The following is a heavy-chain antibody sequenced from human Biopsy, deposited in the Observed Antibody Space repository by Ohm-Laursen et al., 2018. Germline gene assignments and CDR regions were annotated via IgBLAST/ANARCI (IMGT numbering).Heavy chain of an antibody. CDR2: NITILGTG. V-gene: IGHV1-69*06. CDR3: ATKLTGYFHH. Sequence: ASETVACQAPGGTFSNYGVNWARQAPGQGLEWLGGNITILGTGNYAQKFQDRVTVAADKSTSTATMELRSLRSDDTAVYYCATKLTGYFHHWGQGTLVIVSS. J-gene: IGHJ1*01. D-gene: IGHD3-9*01. CDR1: GGTFSNYG.